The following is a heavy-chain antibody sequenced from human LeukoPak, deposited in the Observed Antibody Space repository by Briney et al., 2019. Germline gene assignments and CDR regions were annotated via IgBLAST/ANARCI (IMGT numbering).Heavy chain of an antibody. Sequence: ALVKVSCKASGYTFTSYGISWVRQAPGQGLEWMGWISAYNGNTNYAQKLQGRVTMTTETSTSTDYMELGSLRSDDTAVYYCARAPGVLLWFGELSPTDYWGQGTLVTVSS. CDR1: GYTFTSYG. CDR3: ARAPGVLLWFGELSPTDY. V-gene: IGHV1-18*01. D-gene: IGHD3-10*01. CDR2: ISAYNGNT. J-gene: IGHJ4*02.